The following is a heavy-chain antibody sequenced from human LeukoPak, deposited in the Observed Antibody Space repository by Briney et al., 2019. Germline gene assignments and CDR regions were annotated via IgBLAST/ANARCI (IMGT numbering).Heavy chain of an antibody. CDR2: INPNSGGT. D-gene: IGHD6-6*01. J-gene: IGHJ5*02. V-gene: IGHV1-2*02. CDR1: GYTFTGYY. Sequence: GASVKVSCKASGYTFTGYYMHWVRQAPGQGLEWMGWINPNSGGTNYAQKFQGRVTMTRDTSISTAYMELSRLRSDDTAVYYCARDSGEYSSSSRRPRRNWFDPWGQGTLVTVSS. CDR3: ARDSGEYSSSSRRPRRNWFDP.